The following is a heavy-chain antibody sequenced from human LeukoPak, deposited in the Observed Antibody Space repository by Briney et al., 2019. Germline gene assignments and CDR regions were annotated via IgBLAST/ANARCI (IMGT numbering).Heavy chain of an antibody. CDR2: MNPNSGNT. D-gene: IGHD3-3*01. J-gene: IGHJ4*02. CDR1: GYTFTSYD. CDR3: ARDGAGGYDFWSGYSYYFDY. Sequence: ASVNVSCKASGYTFTSYDINWVRQATGQGLEWMGWMNPNSGNTGYAQKFQGRVTMTRNTSISTAYMELSSLRSEDTAVYYCARDGAGGYDFWSGYSYYFDYWGQGTLVTVSS. V-gene: IGHV1-8*01.